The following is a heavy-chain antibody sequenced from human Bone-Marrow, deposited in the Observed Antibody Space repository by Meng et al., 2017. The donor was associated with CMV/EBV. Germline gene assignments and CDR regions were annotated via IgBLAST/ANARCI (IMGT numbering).Heavy chain of an antibody. J-gene: IGHJ4*02. Sequence: ASVKVSCQSFGYTFTAYFVHWVRQAPGQGLEWMGWINLKSGDTNYAQKFRGRVTMTRDTSIDTAYMDLSSLRSDDTAVYYCARDGGSPNDYWGQGTLVTFSS. CDR3: ARDGGSPNDY. V-gene: IGHV1-2*02. CDR1: GYTFTAYF. CDR2: INLKSGDT. D-gene: IGHD1-26*01.